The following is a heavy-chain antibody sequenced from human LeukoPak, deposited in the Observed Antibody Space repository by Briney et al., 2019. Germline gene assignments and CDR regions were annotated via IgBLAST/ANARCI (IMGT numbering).Heavy chain of an antibody. V-gene: IGHV4-39*07. CDR3: ARGRGEGRGISMVRGVRAPSYNWFDP. J-gene: IGHJ5*02. D-gene: IGHD3-10*01. CDR1: GGSISSSSYY. Sequence: PSETLSLTCTVSGGSISSSSYYWGWIRQPPGKGLESIGTIYYSGSTYYNPSLKSRVTISVDTSKNQFSLRLSSVTAADTAVYYCARGRGEGRGISMVRGVRAPSYNWFDPWGHGTLVTVSS. CDR2: IYYSGST.